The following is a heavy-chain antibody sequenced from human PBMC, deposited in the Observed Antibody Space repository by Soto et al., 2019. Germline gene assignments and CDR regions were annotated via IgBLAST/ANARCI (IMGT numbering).Heavy chain of an antibody. Sequence: QVQLVQSGAEVRKPGSSVKVSCKVSGDSFISYAISWVRQAPGQGLEWMGGIIPIFGRGNYAQRFQGRVAITADESTSTVHMELSGLRSEDTGVYYWARDGSTVETAMVSQYYYGMDVWGQGTTVTVSS. V-gene: IGHV1-69*12. D-gene: IGHD5-18*01. CDR1: GDSFISYA. J-gene: IGHJ6*02. CDR2: IIPIFGRG. CDR3: ARDGSTVETAMVSQYYYGMDV.